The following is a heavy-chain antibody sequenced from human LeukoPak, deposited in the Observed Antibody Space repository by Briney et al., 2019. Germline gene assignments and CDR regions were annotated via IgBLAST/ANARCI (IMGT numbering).Heavy chain of an antibody. CDR2: ISSNGGST. Sequence: PGGSLRLSCAASGFTFSSYAMHWVRQAPGKGLEYVSAISSNGGSTYYANSVKGRFTISRDNSKNTLYLQMGSLRAEDMAVYYCARESRYCSSTSCSNWFDPWGQGTLVTVSS. J-gene: IGHJ5*02. V-gene: IGHV3-64*01. CDR1: GFTFSSYA. CDR3: ARESRYCSSTSCSNWFDP. D-gene: IGHD2-2*01.